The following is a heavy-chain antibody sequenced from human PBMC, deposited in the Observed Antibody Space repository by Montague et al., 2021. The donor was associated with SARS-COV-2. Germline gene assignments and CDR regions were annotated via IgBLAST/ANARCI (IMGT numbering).Heavy chain of an antibody. J-gene: IGHJ4*02. D-gene: IGHD5-18*01. V-gene: IGHV4-34*01. CDR1: GGSFSGYY. Sequence: SETLSLTCVVYGGSFSGYYWSWIRQPPGKGLEWIEEINHSGSTNYNPSLKSRVTISVDTSKKQFSLRLNSVTAADTAVYYCARGGGYSYGALDYWGLGTLVTVSS. CDR3: ARGGGYSYGALDY. CDR2: INHSGST.